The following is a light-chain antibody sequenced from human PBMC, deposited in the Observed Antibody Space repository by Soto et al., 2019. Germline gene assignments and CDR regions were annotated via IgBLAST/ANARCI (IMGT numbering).Light chain of an antibody. CDR3: QQYDHLPIT. CDR2: DAS. V-gene: IGKV1-33*01. J-gene: IGKJ5*01. Sequence: DIQMTQSPSSLSASVGDRVTITCQASQDISSYLNWYQQKPGKAPKLLIYDASNLETGVPSRFSGSGSGTDFTFTISSLQYEDIATYYCQQYDHLPITFGQGTRLEMK. CDR1: QDISSY.